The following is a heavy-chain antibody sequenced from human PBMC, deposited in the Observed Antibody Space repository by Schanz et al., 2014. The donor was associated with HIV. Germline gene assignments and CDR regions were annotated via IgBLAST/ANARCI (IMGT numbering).Heavy chain of an antibody. CDR2: ISGNGVNT. J-gene: IGHJ4*02. D-gene: IGHD1-1*01. CDR1: GFTFSTYG. V-gene: IGHV3-23*04. Sequence: VQLVESGGGVVQPGRSLRLSCAASGFTFSTYGMHWVRQAPGKGLEWVSGISGNGVNTYYADSVKGRFTISRDNSKNTLYLQMNSLRAEDTAVYYCTKEVPPDVWGQGSLVTVSS. CDR3: TKEVPPDV.